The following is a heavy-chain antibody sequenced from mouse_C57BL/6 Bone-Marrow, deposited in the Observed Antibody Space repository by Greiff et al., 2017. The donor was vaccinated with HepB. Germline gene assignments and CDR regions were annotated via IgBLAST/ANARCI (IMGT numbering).Heavy chain of an antibody. Sequence: VQLQQSGPELVKPGASVKISCKASGYSFTGYYMNWVKQSPEKSLEWIGEINPSTGGTTYNQKFKAKATLTVDKSSSTAYMQLKSLTSEDSAVYYCARRGIYYYGSTYFDVWGTGTTVTVSS. CDR3: ARRGIYYYGSTYFDV. D-gene: IGHD1-1*01. CDR2: INPSTGGT. J-gene: IGHJ1*03. V-gene: IGHV1-42*01. CDR1: GYSFTGYY.